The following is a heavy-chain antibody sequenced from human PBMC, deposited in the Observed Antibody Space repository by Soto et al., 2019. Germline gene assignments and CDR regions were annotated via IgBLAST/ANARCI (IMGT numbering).Heavy chain of an antibody. D-gene: IGHD6-19*01. V-gene: IGHV3-30*18. CDR1: GFTFSSYG. CDR3: AKARRAVAGTSDY. Sequence: ESGGGVVQPGRSLRLSCAASGFTFSSYGMHWVRQAPGKGLEWVAVISYDGSNKYYADSVKGRFTISRDNSKNTLYLQMNSLRAEDTAVYYCAKARRAVAGTSDYWGQGTLVTVSS. CDR2: ISYDGSNK. J-gene: IGHJ4*02.